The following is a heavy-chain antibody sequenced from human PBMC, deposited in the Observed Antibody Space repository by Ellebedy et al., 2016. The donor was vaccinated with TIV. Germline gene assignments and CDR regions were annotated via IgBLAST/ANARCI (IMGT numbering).Heavy chain of an antibody. CDR2: ISSSGSTI. V-gene: IGHV3-11*04. J-gene: IGHJ4*02. D-gene: IGHD3-22*01. Sequence: GESLKISXAASGFTFSDYYMSWIRQAPGKGLEWVSYISSSGSTIYYADSVKGRFTISRDNSKNTLYLQMNSLRAEDTAVYYCAKDREEYYYDMPDYWGQGTLVTVSS. CDR1: GFTFSDYY. CDR3: AKDREEYYYDMPDY.